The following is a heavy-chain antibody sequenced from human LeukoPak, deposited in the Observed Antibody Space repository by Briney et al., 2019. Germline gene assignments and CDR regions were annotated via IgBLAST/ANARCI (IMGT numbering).Heavy chain of an antibody. D-gene: IGHD3-3*01. CDR3: AKGPDRRFWSGYPEN. CDR2: INPNSGGT. V-gene: IGHV1-2*02. CDR1: GYTFTGYY. Sequence: ASVKVSCKSSGYTFTGYYMHWVRQAPGQGLEWMGWINPNSGGTNYAQKFQGRVTMTRDTSISTAYMELSRLRSDDTAVYYCAKGPDRRFWSGYPENWGQGTLVTVSS. J-gene: IGHJ4*02.